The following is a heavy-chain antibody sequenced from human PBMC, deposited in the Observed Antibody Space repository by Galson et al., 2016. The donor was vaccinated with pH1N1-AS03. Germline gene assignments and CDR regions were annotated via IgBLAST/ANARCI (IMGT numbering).Heavy chain of an antibody. D-gene: IGHD1-26*01. J-gene: IGHJ4*02. Sequence: SLRLSCAASGFTFSSYWMHWVRQAPGKGLVWVSRINSDGRSTSYADSVKGRFTISRDNAKNTLYLQMNSLRAEDTAVYYCARWIGGVEATKYYFDYWGQGTLVTVSS. V-gene: IGHV3-74*01. CDR2: INSDGRST. CDR3: ARWIGGVEATKYYFDY. CDR1: GFTFSSYW.